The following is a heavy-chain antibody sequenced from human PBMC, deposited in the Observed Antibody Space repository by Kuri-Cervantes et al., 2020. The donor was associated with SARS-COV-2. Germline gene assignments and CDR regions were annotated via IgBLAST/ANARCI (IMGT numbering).Heavy chain of an antibody. CDR2: ISGSGGST. Sequence: GESLKISCAASGFTFISYAMTWVRQAPGKGLEWVSGISGSGGSTYYADSVKGRFTISRDNSKNTLYLQMNSLRAEDTAVYYCSLSSSSVYYYYMDVWGKGTTV. D-gene: IGHD6-13*01. CDR1: GFTFISYA. CDR3: SLSSSSVYYYYMDV. V-gene: IGHV3-23*01. J-gene: IGHJ6*03.